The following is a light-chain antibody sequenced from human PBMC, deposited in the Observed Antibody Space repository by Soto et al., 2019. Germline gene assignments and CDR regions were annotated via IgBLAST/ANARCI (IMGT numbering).Light chain of an antibody. V-gene: IGKV3-15*01. J-gene: IGKJ1*01. Sequence: DIVLTQTRAPLSVSHGARATLYCRASQSVSSNLAWYQQKPGQAPRLLIYGASTRATGIPARFSGSGSGTEFTLTISSLQSEDFAVYYCQQYNNWTVGQGTKVDIK. CDR1: QSVSSN. CDR3: QQYNNWT. CDR2: GAS.